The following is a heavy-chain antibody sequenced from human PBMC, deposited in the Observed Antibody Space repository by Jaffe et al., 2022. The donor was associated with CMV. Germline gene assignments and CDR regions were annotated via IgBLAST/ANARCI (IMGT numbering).Heavy chain of an antibody. CDR3: ARGKGWLQSLVAFDI. CDR2: ISSNGGST. D-gene: IGHD5-12*01. Sequence: EVQLVESGGGLVQPGGSLRLSCAASGFTFSSYAMHWVRQAPGKGLEYVSAISSNGGSTYYANSVKGRFTISRDNSKNTLYLQMGSLRAEDMAVYYCARGKGWLQSLVAFDIWGQGTMVTVSS. J-gene: IGHJ3*02. V-gene: IGHV3-64*01. CDR1: GFTFSSYA.